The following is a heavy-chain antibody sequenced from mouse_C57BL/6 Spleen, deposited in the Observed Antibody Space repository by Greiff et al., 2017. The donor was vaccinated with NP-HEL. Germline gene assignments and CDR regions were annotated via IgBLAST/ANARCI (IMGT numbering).Heavy chain of an antibody. CDR1: GYTFTDYY. CDR3: ASEGDYDLY. J-gene: IGHJ2*01. CDR2: INPYNGGT. V-gene: IGHV1-19*01. D-gene: IGHD2-4*01. Sequence: EVQLQQSGPVLVKPGASVKMSCKASGYTFTDYYMNWVKQSHGKSLEWIGVINPYNGGTSYNQKFKGKATLTVDKSSSTAYMELNSLTSEDSAVYYCASEGDYDLYWGQGTTLTVSS.